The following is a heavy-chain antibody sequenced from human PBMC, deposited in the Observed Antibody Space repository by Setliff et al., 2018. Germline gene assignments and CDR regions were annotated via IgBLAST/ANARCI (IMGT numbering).Heavy chain of an antibody. V-gene: IGHV4-59*01. D-gene: IGHD6-6*01. J-gene: IGHJ4*02. CDR1: GASISSNY. CDR3: TSTPRGGINITTRAGAFDS. CDR2: IYYNGTT. Sequence: PSETLSLTCSVSGASISSNYWSWIRQSPGKGLEWIGYIYYNGTTRYSPSLKSRVTISADTSKNQFSLRLTSVTAADTAVYYCTSTPRGGINITTRAGAFDSWGQGTLVTVSS.